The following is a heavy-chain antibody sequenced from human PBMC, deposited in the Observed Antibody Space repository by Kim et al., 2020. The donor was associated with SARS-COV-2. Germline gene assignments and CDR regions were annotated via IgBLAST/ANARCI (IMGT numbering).Heavy chain of an antibody. CDR1: GFTFSSYG. J-gene: IGHJ5*02. Sequence: GGSLRLSCAASGFTFSSYGMHWVRQAPGKGLEWVAVISYDGSNKYYADSVKGRFTISRDNSKNTLYLQMNSLRAEDTAVYYCAKGQGIAVADNWFDPWG. CDR3: AKGQGIAVADNWFDP. V-gene: IGHV3-30*18. D-gene: IGHD6-19*01. CDR2: ISYDGSNK.